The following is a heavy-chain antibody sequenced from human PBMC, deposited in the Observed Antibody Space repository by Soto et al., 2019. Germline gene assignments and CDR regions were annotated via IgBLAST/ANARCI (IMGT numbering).Heavy chain of an antibody. CDR3: ARGSLRILEWLFEFDP. CDR1: GFTFSSYG. V-gene: IGHV3-33*01. Sequence: HPGGSLRLSCAASGFTFSSYGMHWVRQAPGKGLEWVAVIWYDGSNKYYADSVKGRFTISRDNSKNTLYLQMNSLRAEDTAVYYCARGSLRILEWLFEFDPWGQGTLVTVSS. J-gene: IGHJ5*02. CDR2: IWYDGSNK. D-gene: IGHD3-3*01.